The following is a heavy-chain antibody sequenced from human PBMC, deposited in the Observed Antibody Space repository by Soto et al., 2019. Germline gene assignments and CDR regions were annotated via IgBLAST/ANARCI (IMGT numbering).Heavy chain of an antibody. CDR3: ARYVLWNPFDY. CDR2: ISTYNGNT. J-gene: IGHJ4*02. CDR1: GYTFTTYN. V-gene: IGHV1-18*01. D-gene: IGHD1-1*01. Sequence: QVQLVQSGGEVKKPGASVMVSCKASGYTFTTYNIIWVRQAPGQGLEWVGWISTYNGNTNYAQNLQGRVTMTTDTSTSTSYMELGSLRSDDTAVYYCARYVLWNPFDYWGQGPLVTVSS.